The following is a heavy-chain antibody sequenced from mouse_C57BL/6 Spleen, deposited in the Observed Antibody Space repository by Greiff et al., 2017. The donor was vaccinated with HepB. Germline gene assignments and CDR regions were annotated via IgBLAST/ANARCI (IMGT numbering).Heavy chain of an antibody. V-gene: IGHV5-17*01. Sequence: EVHLVESGGGLVKPGGSLKLSCAASGFTFSDYGMHWVRQAPEKGLEWVAYISSGSSTIYYADTLKGRFTISRDNAKNTLLLQMTSLRSEDTAMYYCATPYAMDYWGQGTSVTVSS. J-gene: IGHJ4*01. CDR2: ISSGSSTI. CDR3: ATPYAMDY. CDR1: GFTFSDYG.